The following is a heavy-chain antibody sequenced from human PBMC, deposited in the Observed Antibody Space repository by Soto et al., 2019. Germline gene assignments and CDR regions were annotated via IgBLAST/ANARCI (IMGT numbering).Heavy chain of an antibody. D-gene: IGHD2-2*01. CDR2: INTDGGSS. V-gene: IGHV3-74*03. J-gene: IGHJ3*02. CDR3: AREAGYCSRTSCYRRAFDT. Sequence: EVQLVESGGDLVQPGGSLSLSCAASGFTFSGHWMHWVRQVPGKGLEWVSRINTDGGSSAYAASVKGRFAISRDNAKNTLYLQMTGLRAEDTAVYYCAREAGYCSRTSCYRRAFDTWGQGTTVTVSS. CDR1: GFTFSGHW.